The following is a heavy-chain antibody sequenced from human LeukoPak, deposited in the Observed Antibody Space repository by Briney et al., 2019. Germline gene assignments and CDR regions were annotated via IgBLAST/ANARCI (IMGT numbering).Heavy chain of an antibody. J-gene: IGHJ4*02. D-gene: IGHD1-1*01. Sequence: SGGSLRLSCAASGLSFGDAWMSWVRQAPGKGLEWVAVISYDGSNKYYADSVKGRFTISRDNSKNTLYLQMNSLRAEDTAVYYCTASLVGGPGYDSIGVLERNSVDYWGQGTLVTVSS. V-gene: IGHV3-30*03. CDR2: ISYDGSNK. CDR3: TASLVGGPGYDSIGVLERNSVDY. CDR1: GLSFGDAW.